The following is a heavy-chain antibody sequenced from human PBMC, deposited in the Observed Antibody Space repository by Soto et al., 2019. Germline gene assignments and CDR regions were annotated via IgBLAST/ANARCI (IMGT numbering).Heavy chain of an antibody. CDR3: AKEKDDSSGYYSSPFDY. CDR2: ISGSGGST. CDR1: GFTFSSYA. Sequence: GGSLRLSCAASGFTFSSYAMSWVRQAPGKGLEWVSAISGSGGSTYYADSVKGRFTISRDNSKNTLYLQMNSLRAEDTAVYYCAKEKDDSSGYYSSPFDYWGQGTLVTVSS. J-gene: IGHJ4*02. V-gene: IGHV3-23*01. D-gene: IGHD3-22*01.